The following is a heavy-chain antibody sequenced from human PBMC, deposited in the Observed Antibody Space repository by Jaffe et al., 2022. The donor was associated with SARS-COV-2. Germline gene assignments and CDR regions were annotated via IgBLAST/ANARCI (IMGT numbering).Heavy chain of an antibody. V-gene: IGHV3-23*01. Sequence: EVQLLESGGGLVQPGGSLRLSCAASGFTFSSYAMSWVRQAPGKGLEWVSAISGSGGSTYYADSVKGRFTISRDNSKNTLYLQMNSLRAEDTAVYYCAKDAFWNPHPLYYYGMDVWGQGTTVTVSS. D-gene: IGHD1-1*01. CDR1: GFTFSSYA. CDR2: ISGSGGST. CDR3: AKDAFWNPHPLYYYGMDV. J-gene: IGHJ6*02.